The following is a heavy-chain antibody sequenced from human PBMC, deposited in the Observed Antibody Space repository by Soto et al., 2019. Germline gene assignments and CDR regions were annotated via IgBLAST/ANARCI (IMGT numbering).Heavy chain of an antibody. Sequence: PSETLSLTCAAYGGSVSGYYWSWIRQPPGKGLEWIGEIIHRASTNYSPSLKSRVTISVDTSKNQFSLKLNSVTAADTAFYYCARGGTEQLVRRAWFDPWGQGTLVTVSS. D-gene: IGHD6-6*01. CDR3: ARGGTEQLVRRAWFDP. CDR2: IIHRAST. CDR1: GGSVSGYY. J-gene: IGHJ5*02. V-gene: IGHV4-34*01.